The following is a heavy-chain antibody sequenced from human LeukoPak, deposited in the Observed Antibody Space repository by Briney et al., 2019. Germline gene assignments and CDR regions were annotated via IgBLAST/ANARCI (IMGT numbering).Heavy chain of an antibody. J-gene: IGHJ5*02. CDR3: ARVEGQVVVPAAIRALNWFDP. D-gene: IGHD2-2*02. V-gene: IGHV4-30-4*08. CDR2: IYYSGST. CDR1: GGSISSGDYY. Sequence: KPSETLSLTCTVSGGSISSGDYYWSWIRQPPGKGLEWIGYIYYSGSTYYNPSLKSRVTISVDTSKNQFSLKLSSVTAADTAVYYCARVEGQVVVPAAIRALNWFDPWGQGTLVTVSS.